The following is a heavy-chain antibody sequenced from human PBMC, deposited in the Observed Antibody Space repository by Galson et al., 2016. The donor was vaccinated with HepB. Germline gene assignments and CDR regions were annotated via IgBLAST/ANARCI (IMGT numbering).Heavy chain of an antibody. CDR2: FDFHTGWT. D-gene: IGHD2-15*01. CDR1: GFSFSTYT. CDR3: SKAYSGGSPYRAFDF. J-gene: IGHJ3*01. V-gene: IGHV3-23*01. Sequence: SLRLSCAASGFSFSTYTMGWVRQAPGKGLEWVSTFDFHTGWTLYADSVKGLFTISRDTSQNTLYLQMNSLRVEDTAIYYCSKAYSGGSPYRAFDFRGQGTVVTVSP.